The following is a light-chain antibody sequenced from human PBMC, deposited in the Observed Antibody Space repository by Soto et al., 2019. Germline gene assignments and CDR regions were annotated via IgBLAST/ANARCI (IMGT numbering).Light chain of an antibody. J-gene: IGKJ1*01. CDR2: AAS. V-gene: IGKV1-17*01. Sequence: DIQMTQSPSSLSASVGDRVTITCRASQGIRDALGWYQQKPGKAPKRLIYAASSLQSGVPSRFSGSGSGTEFTLTISSLQPEDFATYYSLQHNSYPQTFGQGTKVEIK. CDR3: LQHNSYPQT. CDR1: QGIRDA.